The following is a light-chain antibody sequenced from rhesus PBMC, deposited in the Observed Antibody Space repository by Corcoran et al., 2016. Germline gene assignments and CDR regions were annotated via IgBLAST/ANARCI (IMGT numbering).Light chain of an antibody. J-gene: IGKJ2*01. CDR1: ENVNNY. CDR2: GAS. Sequence: DIQMTQSPSSLSASVGDRVTITCRASENVNNYLNWYQQKPGKAPTLLYYGASTLQSGVPSTFSGSGSGTDYTFTISSLQSEDVATYSCQQNYGTPYSFGQGTKVEI. V-gene: IGKV1-74*01. CDR3: QQNYGTPYS.